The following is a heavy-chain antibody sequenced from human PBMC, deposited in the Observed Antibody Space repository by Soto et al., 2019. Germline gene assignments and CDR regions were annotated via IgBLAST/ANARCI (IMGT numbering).Heavy chain of an antibody. Sequence: PSETLSLTCTVSGDSISSSRYYWGWVRQPPGKGLEWIGSIYYRGSTYYSPSLKSRVTISVDTSKNQFSLKLSSVTAADTAVYYCARHLNPNTGYCPSTSCYDFDYWGQGTLVTVSS. CDR3: ARHLNPNTGYCPSTSCYDFDY. D-gene: IGHD2-2*01. V-gene: IGHV4-39*01. CDR2: IYYRGST. J-gene: IGHJ4*02. CDR1: GDSISSSRYY.